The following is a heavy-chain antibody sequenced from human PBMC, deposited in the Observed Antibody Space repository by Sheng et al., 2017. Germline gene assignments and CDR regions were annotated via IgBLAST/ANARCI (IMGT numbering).Heavy chain of an antibody. CDR3: ASLGYCSSTSCSGWFDP. Sequence: QVQLVQSGAEVKKPGSSVKVSCKASGGTFSSYAISWVRQAPGQGLEWMGGIIPILGIANYAQKFQGRVTITADKSTSTAYMELSSLRSEDTAVYYCASLGYCSSTSCSGWFDPWGQGTLVTVSS. V-gene: IGHV1-69*04. CDR2: IIPILGIA. CDR1: GGTFSSYA. J-gene: IGHJ5*02. D-gene: IGHD2-2*01.